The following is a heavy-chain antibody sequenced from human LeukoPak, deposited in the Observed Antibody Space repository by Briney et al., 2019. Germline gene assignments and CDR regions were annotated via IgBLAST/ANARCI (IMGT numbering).Heavy chain of an antibody. CDR3: AKDTGLVAATRYYFDY. J-gene: IGHJ4*02. D-gene: IGHD1-26*01. CDR2: IWDDGNNK. Sequence: PGGSLRLSCAASGFTFSSYGMHWVRQAPGKGLEWVAVIWDDGNNKYYADSVKGRFTISRDNSQNTLYLQMNSLRVEDTAVYYCAKDTGLVAATRYYFDYWGQGTLVTVSS. CDR1: GFTFSSYG. V-gene: IGHV3-33*06.